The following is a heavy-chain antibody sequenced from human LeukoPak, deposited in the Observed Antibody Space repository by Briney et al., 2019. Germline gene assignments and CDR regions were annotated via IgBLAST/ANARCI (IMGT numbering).Heavy chain of an antibody. CDR1: GGSISSYY. J-gene: IGHJ4*02. D-gene: IGHD3-3*01. CDR2: IYYSGST. CDR3: ARGDYYDFWSGYYTY. V-gene: IGHV4-59*12. Sequence: SETLSLTCTVSGGSISSYYWSWIRQPPGKGLEWIGYIYYSGSTNYNPSLKSRVTMSVDTSKNQFSLKLSSVTAADTAVYYCARGDYYDFWSGYYTYWGQGTLVTVSS.